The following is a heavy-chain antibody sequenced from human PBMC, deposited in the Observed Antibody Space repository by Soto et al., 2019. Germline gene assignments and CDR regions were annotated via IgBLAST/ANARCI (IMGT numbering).Heavy chain of an antibody. CDR3: ASGIAARLGGAFDY. D-gene: IGHD6-6*01. CDR2: INHSGST. CDR1: GGSFSGYY. Sequence: QVQLQQWGAGLLKPSETLSLTCAVYGGSFSGYYWSWIRQPPGKGLEWIGEINHSGSTNYNPSLKSRVTISVDTSKNQFSLTLSSVTAADTAVYYCASGIAARLGGAFDYWGQGTLVTVSS. V-gene: IGHV4-34*01. J-gene: IGHJ4*02.